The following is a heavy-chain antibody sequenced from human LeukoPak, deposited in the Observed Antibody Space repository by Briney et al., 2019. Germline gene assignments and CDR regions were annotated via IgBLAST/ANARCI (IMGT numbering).Heavy chain of an antibody. CDR2: ISAYNGNT. CDR1: GYTFTNSD. D-gene: IGHD5-24*01. V-gene: IGHV1-18*01. Sequence: ASVKVSCKASGYTFTNSDINWVRQATGQGLEWMGWISAYNGNTNYAQKLQGRVTMTTDTSTSTAYMELRSLRSDDTAVYYCARAGGMATTPYDSWGQGTLVTVSS. J-gene: IGHJ4*02. CDR3: ARAGGMATTPYDS.